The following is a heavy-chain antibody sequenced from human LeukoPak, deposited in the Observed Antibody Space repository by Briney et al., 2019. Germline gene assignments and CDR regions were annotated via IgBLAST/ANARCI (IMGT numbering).Heavy chain of an antibody. Sequence: ASVKVSCKASGGTFSSYAISWVRQAPGQGLEWMGGIIPIFGTANYAQKFQARVTITADKSTSTAYMELSSLRSEDTAVYYCARGGYYYDSSETSGYMDVWGKGTTVTVSS. CDR3: ARGGYYYDSSETSGYMDV. J-gene: IGHJ6*03. CDR2: IIPIFGTA. V-gene: IGHV1-69*06. D-gene: IGHD3-22*01. CDR1: GGTFSSYA.